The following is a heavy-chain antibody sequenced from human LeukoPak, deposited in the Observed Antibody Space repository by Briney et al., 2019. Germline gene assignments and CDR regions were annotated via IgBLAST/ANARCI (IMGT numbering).Heavy chain of an antibody. V-gene: IGHV5-51*01. CDR1: GYSFTSCW. J-gene: IGHJ6*04. Sequence: GESLKISCKGSGYSFTSCWIGWVRQMPGKGLEWMGIIYPGDSDTRYSPSFQGQVTISADKSISTAYLQWSSLKASDTAMYYCARLSYPNTAMVKYGMDVWGKGTTVTVSS. CDR3: ARLSYPNTAMVKYGMDV. D-gene: IGHD5-18*01. CDR2: IYPGDSDT.